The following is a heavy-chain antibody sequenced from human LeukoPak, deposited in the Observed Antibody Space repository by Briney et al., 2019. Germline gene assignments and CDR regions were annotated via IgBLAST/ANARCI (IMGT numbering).Heavy chain of an antibody. J-gene: IGHJ6*02. CDR3: ARVRYGELDV. CDR1: GFTFSSYA. Sequence: SGGSLRLSCAASGFTFSSYAMSWVRQAPGKGLEWVSSMSGSGGSTYYADSVKGRFTISRDDSKNTLYLQMNSLRAEDTAVYYCARVRYGELDVWGQGTTATVSS. V-gene: IGHV3-23*01. D-gene: IGHD4-17*01. CDR2: MSGSGGST.